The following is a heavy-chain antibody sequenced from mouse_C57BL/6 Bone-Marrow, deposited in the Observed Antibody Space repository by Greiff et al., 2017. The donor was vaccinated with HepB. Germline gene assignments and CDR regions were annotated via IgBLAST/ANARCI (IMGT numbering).Heavy chain of an antibody. Sequence: EVKLVESEGGLVQPGSSMKLSCKASGFTFSDYYMAWVRQVPENGLEWVANINYDGSSTYYLDSLKSRFIISRDNAKNILYLQMSSLKSEDTATYYWAREAYSNYLDYWGQGTTLTVSS. CDR2: INYDGSST. CDR3: AREAYSNYLDY. J-gene: IGHJ2*01. CDR1: GFTFSDYY. V-gene: IGHV5-16*01. D-gene: IGHD2-5*01.